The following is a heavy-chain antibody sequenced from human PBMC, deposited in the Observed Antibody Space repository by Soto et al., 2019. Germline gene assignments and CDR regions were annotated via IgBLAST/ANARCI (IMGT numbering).Heavy chain of an antibody. CDR1: GYTFSSND. CDR2: MNPNSGKI. V-gene: IGHV1-8*01. CDR3: ARSSVTTYGSNDY. J-gene: IGHJ4*02. D-gene: IGHD4-17*01. Sequence: QVQLVQSGAEVKKPGASVKVSCKASGYTFSSNDINWVRQATGQGLEWMGWMNPNSGKIGYAQKFQGRVTMTRDTSISTAYMELSSLRAEDTAVYYCARSSVTTYGSNDYWGQGTLVTGSS.